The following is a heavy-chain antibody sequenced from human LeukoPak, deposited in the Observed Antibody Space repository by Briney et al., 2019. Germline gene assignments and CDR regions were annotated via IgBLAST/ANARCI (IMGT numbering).Heavy chain of an antibody. V-gene: IGHV1-2*02. J-gene: IGHJ4*02. D-gene: IGHD1-26*01. CDR1: GYTFTCYY. CDR2: INPNSGGT. CDR3: ARGGWELQPVIDY. Sequence: ASVKVSCKASGYTFTCYYMHWVRQAPGRGLEGMGWINPNSGGTNYAQKFQGRVTMTRDTSISTVYMELSRLRSDDTAVYYCARGGWELQPVIDYWGQGTLVTVSS.